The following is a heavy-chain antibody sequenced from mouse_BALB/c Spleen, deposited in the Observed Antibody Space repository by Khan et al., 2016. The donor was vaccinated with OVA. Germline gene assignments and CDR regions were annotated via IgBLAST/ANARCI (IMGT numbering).Heavy chain of an antibody. CDR3: ARIQGGDFDY. Sequence: EVQLQESGPGLVKPSQSLSLTCTVTGYSITSDYAWNWIRQFPGNKLEWMGYISYSGNTKYNPSLTSRISITRDTSKNQFFLQLNFVTIEDTATDYCARIQGGDFDYWGQGTTLTVSS. CDR2: ISYSGNT. D-gene: IGHD3-2*02. V-gene: IGHV3-2*02. CDR1: GYSITSDYA. J-gene: IGHJ2*01.